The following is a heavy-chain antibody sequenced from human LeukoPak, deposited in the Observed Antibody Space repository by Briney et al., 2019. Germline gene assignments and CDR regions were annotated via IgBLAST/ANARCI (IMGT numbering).Heavy chain of an antibody. Sequence: PGGSLRLSCAASGFTFSIAWMSWVRQAPGKGLEWVGRIKSKTDGGTTDYAAPVKGRFTISRDDSKNTLYLQMNSLKTEDTAVYYCTTDLVSGGGSSGYNVRLETFDYWGQGTLVTVSS. V-gene: IGHV3-15*01. CDR1: GFTFSIAW. CDR2: IKSKTDGGTT. J-gene: IGHJ4*02. D-gene: IGHD3-22*01. CDR3: TTDLVSGGGSSGYNVRLETFDY.